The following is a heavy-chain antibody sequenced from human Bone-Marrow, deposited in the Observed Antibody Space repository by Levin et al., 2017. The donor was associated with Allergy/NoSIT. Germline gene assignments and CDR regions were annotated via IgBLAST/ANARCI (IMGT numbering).Heavy chain of an antibody. CDR2: VLHGEST. J-gene: IGHJ3*01. D-gene: IGHD1-26*01. V-gene: IGHV4-59*02. CDR3: ARARSRGYYTTDAFDV. CDR1: GGSVNDYY. Sequence: SETLSLTCTVSGGSVNDYYWSWIRQSPGKGLEWIGFVLHGESTNYNPSLESRVATSLDTSNNQFSPILSSVTAADTAVYYCARARSRGYYTTDAFDVWGPGTRVIVSS.